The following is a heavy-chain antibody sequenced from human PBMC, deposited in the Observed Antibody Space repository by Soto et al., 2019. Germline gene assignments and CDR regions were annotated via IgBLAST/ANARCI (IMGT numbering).Heavy chain of an antibody. CDR1: VYPFTNYY. J-gene: IGHJ3*01. V-gene: IGHV1-2*02. CDR3: AREKVPDRSDYYSDALDL. D-gene: IGHD3-22*01. CDR2: INPNSGDT. Sequence: SVKTSSNAPVYPFTNYYIHWVRQAAGQGLEWMVWINPNSGDTNYAERFQGRVTMTRDTSIRTAYMELSTLTSDDTAVYYCAREKVPDRSDYYSDALDLWGQGTLVTV.